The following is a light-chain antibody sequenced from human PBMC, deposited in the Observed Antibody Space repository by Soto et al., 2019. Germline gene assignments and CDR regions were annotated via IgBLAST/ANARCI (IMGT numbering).Light chain of an antibody. CDR3: QHYHGYPFT. V-gene: IGKV1-5*01. CDR1: QSVNTW. Sequence: DIQMTQSPSTLSASVGARVTITCRASQSVNTWLAWYQQKPGKAPVLLIYDASSLKSGVPSRFSGSGSGTESTLTITSLQPDDFAIYYCQHYHGYPFTFGPGTKVDIK. CDR2: DAS. J-gene: IGKJ3*01.